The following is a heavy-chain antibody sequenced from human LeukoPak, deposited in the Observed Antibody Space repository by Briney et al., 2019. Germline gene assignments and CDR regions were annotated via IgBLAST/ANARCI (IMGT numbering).Heavy chain of an antibody. CDR3: ARYSGYCSSTSCYPPFSDY. CDR2: IYPGDSDT. V-gene: IGHV5-51*01. CDR1: GYSFTSYW. Sequence: GESLKISCKGSGYSFTSYWIGWVRQMPGKGLEWMGIIYPGDSDTRYSPSFQGQVTISADKSISTAYLQWSSLKASDTAMYYCARYSGYCSSTSCYPPFSDYWGQGTLVTVSS. J-gene: IGHJ4*02. D-gene: IGHD2-2*01.